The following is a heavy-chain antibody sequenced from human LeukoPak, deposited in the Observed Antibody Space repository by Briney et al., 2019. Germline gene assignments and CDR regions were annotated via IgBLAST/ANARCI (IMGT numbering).Heavy chain of an antibody. J-gene: IGHJ6*04. Sequence: QSGGSLRLSCAASGFTFSSYAMHWVRQAPGKGLEWVAVISHDGSNKYYADFVKGRFTISRDNSKNTLDLQMNSLRAEDTAVYYCARDLGYSYGTPYFYHGMDVWGKGTTVTVSS. V-gene: IGHV3-30*04. CDR3: ARDLGYSYGTPYFYHGMDV. CDR2: ISHDGSNK. CDR1: GFTFSSYA. D-gene: IGHD5-18*01.